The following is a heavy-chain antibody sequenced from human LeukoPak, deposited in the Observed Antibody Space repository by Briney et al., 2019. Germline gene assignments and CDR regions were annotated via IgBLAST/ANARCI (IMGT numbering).Heavy chain of an antibody. D-gene: IGHD3-22*01. CDR3: AREQYYYDSLDY. CDR1: GGSISSGSYY. J-gene: IGHJ4*02. V-gene: IGHV4-61*02. Sequence: SETLSLTCTVSGGSISSGSYYWSWIRQPAGKGLEWIGRIYTSGSTDYNPSLKSRVTISVDTSKNQFSLKLSSVTAADTAVYYCAREQYYYDSLDYWGQGTLVTVSS. CDR2: IYTSGST.